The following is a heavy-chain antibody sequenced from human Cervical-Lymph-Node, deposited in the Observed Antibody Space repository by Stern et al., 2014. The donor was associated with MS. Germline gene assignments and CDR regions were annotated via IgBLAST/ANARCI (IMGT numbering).Heavy chain of an antibody. CDR1: GFTFSSFA. V-gene: IGHV3-30-3*01. D-gene: IGHD3-10*01. CDR2: ISHDGTNK. Sequence: VQLVEAGGGLVQPGKSLRLSCAASGFTFSSFAMHWVRQAPGQGLQWLAVISHDGTNKYYAASVKGRFPISRDKSNNAVYLQISSLRLDDTAVYFCARDPSRFGDNGYLDFWGQGTLVTVSS. J-gene: IGHJ4*02. CDR3: ARDPSRFGDNGYLDF.